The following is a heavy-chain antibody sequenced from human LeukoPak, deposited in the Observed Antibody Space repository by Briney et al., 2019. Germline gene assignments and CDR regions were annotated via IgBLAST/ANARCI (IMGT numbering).Heavy chain of an antibody. Sequence: PQTLSLTCTVSGGSIRSYYWSWIRQPPGKGMEWIGHIYYSGTTNYNPSLKSRVTISGDTSKNQFSLKLSSVIAADTAVYYCATWGATVIDAFDIWGQGTMVTVSS. J-gene: IGHJ3*02. D-gene: IGHD1-1*01. V-gene: IGHV4-59*01. CDR1: GGSIRSYY. CDR3: ATWGATVIDAFDI. CDR2: IYYSGTT.